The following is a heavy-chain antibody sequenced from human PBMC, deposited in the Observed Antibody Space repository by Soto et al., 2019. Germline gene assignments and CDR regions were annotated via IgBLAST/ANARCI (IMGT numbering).Heavy chain of an antibody. Sequence: SETLSLTCTVSGGSISSGDYYWSWIRQPPGKGLEWIGYIYYSGSTYYNHSFKSRVTISVDTSKNQFSLKLSSVTAADTAVYYCARTLFGWGIWFDPWGQGTLVTVSS. CDR2: IYYSGST. J-gene: IGHJ5*02. CDR1: GGSISSGDYY. V-gene: IGHV4-30-4*01. CDR3: ARTLFGWGIWFDP. D-gene: IGHD3-10*02.